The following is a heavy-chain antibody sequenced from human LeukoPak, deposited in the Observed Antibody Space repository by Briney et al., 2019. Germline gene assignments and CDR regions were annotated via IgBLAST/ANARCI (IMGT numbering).Heavy chain of an antibody. Sequence: GASVKVSCKASGYTFTSYDINWVRQATGQGLEWMGWMNPNSGNTGYARKFQGRVTMTRNTSISTAYMELSSLRSEDTAVYYCARLLSYSSSWYPYYYYGMDVWGQGTTVTVSS. J-gene: IGHJ6*02. D-gene: IGHD6-13*01. V-gene: IGHV1-8*01. CDR2: MNPNSGNT. CDR1: GYTFTSYD. CDR3: ARLLSYSSSWYPYYYYGMDV.